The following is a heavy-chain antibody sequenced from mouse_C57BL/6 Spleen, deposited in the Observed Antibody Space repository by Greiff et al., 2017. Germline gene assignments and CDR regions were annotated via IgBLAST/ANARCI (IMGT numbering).Heavy chain of an antibody. J-gene: IGHJ4*01. CDR3: AGGGSSRGYAMDY. Sequence: QVQLQQSGAELVRPGTSVKLSCKASGYTFTSYWMHWVKQRPGQGLEWIGVIDPSDSYTNYNQKFKGKATLTVDTSSSTAYMQRSSLTSEDSAVYYCAGGGSSRGYAMDYGGQGTSGTVSS. D-gene: IGHD1-1*01. CDR2: IDPSDSYT. CDR1: GYTFTSYW. V-gene: IGHV1-59*01.